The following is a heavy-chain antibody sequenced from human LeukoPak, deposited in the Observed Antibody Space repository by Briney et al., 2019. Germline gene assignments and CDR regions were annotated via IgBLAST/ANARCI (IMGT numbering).Heavy chain of an antibody. CDR1: GYSINNYY. Sequence: SQTLSLTCTVPGYSINNYYWSWIRQPPGKGLEWIGYVSYSGTPDYNPSLKGRVTISLATSRNQFSLQLSSVTAADTAQYYCARQKWDRLTYYYYGMDVWGQGTTVTVSS. CDR3: ARQKWDRLTYYYYGMDV. D-gene: IGHD1-26*01. CDR2: VSYSGTP. V-gene: IGHV4-59*08. J-gene: IGHJ6*02.